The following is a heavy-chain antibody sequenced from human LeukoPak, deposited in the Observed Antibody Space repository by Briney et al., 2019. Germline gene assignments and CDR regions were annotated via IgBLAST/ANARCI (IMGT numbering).Heavy chain of an antibody. V-gene: IGHV1-8*01. J-gene: IGHJ4*02. CDR1: GYTFTSCD. CDR3: ARGEYSGYEIDY. Sequence: ASVKVSCKASGYTFTSCDINWVRQATGQGLEWMGWMNPNSGNTGYAQKFQGRVTMTRNTSISTAYMELSSLRSEDTAVYYCARGEYSGYEIDYWGQGTLVTVSS. D-gene: IGHD5-12*01. CDR2: MNPNSGNT.